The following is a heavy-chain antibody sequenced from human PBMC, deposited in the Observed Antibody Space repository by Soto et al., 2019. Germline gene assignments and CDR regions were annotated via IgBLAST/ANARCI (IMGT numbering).Heavy chain of an antibody. D-gene: IGHD6-25*01. CDR3: AREYGGESGYGGY. J-gene: IGHJ4*02. CDR2: ISPSGTYT. CDR1: GFTFSTYT. Sequence: EVQLVESGGGLVKPGGSLRLSCAGSGFTFSTYTMNWVRQAPGKGLGWASAISPSGTYTFYGDSVKGRFTISRDNAENSLYLQMSSRRVEDMAVYYCAREYGGESGYGGYWGQGILVTVSP. V-gene: IGHV3-21*01.